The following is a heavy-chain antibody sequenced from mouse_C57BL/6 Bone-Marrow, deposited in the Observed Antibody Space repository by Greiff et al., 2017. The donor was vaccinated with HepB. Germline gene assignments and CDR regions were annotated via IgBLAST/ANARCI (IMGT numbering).Heavy chain of an antibody. CDR2: IDPEDGET. Sequence: VQLQQSGAELVQPGASVKLSCTASGFNIKDYYMHWVKQRTEQGLEWIGRIDPEDGETKYAPKFQGKAPITADTSSNTAYLHRSSLTSEDTAVYYCARPTPDSSGYIGDWGQGTTLTVSS. CDR1: GFNIKDYY. CDR3: ARPTPDSSGYIGD. D-gene: IGHD3-2*02. J-gene: IGHJ2*01. V-gene: IGHV14-2*01.